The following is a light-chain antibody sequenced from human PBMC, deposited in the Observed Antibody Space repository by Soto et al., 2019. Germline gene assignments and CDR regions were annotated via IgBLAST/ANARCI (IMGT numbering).Light chain of an antibody. CDR2: GNS. Sequence: LTQPPSVSGAPGQRVTISCTGSSSNIGAGYDVHWYQQLPGTAPKLLIYGNSNRPSGVPDRFSGSKSGTSASLAITGLQAEDEADYYCQSYDSSLSAYVFGTGTKVTVL. V-gene: IGLV1-40*01. CDR3: QSYDSSLSAYV. CDR1: SSNIGAGYD. J-gene: IGLJ1*01.